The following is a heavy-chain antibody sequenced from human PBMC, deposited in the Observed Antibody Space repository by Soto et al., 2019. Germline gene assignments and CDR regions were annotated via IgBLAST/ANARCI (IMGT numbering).Heavy chain of an antibody. CDR2: IYRTGST. CDR3: ARQIGDDPFDI. CDR1: GGSISTYY. Sequence: PSETLSLTCTVSGGSISTYYWNWIRQSPGKGLEWIGYIYRTGSTHYNPSLNSRAAISLGTSRNQFSLQLKSVTAADTAVYFCARQIGDDPFDIWGQGTVVTVSS. V-gene: IGHV4-4*09. J-gene: IGHJ3*02. D-gene: IGHD3-3*01.